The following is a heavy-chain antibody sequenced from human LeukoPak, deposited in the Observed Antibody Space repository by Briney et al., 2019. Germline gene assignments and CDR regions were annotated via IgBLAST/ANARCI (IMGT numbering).Heavy chain of an antibody. J-gene: IGHJ3*02. V-gene: IGHV4-30-2*01. Sequence: PSQTLSLTCAISGGSISSGDYSWSWIRQPPGRGLEWTGYMIHNENSYYNPSLKRRVTITVDRSKNPFSLKLSSMTAADTAVYYCTRAGGSGSLLDAFDIWGQGTMVTVSS. D-gene: IGHD3-10*01. CDR2: MIHNENS. CDR1: GGSISSGDYS. CDR3: TRAGGSGSLLDAFDI.